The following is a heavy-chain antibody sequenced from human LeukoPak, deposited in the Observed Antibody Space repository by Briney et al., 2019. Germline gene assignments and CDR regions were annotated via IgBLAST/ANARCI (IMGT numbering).Heavy chain of an antibody. Sequence: PSETLSLTCAVYGGSFSGYYWSWIRQPPGKGLEWIGEINHSGSTNYNPSLKSRVTISVDTSKNQFSLKLSSVTAADTAVYYCARLNGRYDFWSGYYSDYWGQGTLVTVSS. D-gene: IGHD3-3*01. CDR1: GGSFSGYY. CDR3: ARLNGRYDFWSGYYSDY. V-gene: IGHV4-34*01. J-gene: IGHJ4*02. CDR2: INHSGST.